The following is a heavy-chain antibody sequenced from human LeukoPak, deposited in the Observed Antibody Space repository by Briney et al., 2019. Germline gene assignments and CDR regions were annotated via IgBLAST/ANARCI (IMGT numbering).Heavy chain of an antibody. D-gene: IGHD2-2*01. Sequence: GRSLRLSCAASGFSFSTYGIHWVRQAPGKGLEWVAFIWDDGSKKYYADSVKGRFTTSRDNSKNTMYLQMNSLRAEDTAMYYCARDGGFCTSTSCRYRFDYWGQGTLVTASS. CDR3: ARDGGFCTSTSCRYRFDY. CDR1: GFSFSTYG. CDR2: IWDDGSKK. J-gene: IGHJ4*02. V-gene: IGHV3-33*01.